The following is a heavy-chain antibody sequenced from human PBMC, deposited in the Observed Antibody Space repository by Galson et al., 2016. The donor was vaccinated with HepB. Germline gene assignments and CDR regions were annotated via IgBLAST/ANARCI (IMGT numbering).Heavy chain of an antibody. Sequence: SVKVSCKASGGTFNKYVISWMRQAPGQGLEWMGGIIPFFGTANYAEKFQGRVTITADESTSTAYMELSSLRSEDTAVYYCARDRGGSSLSHYAFDIWGQGTMVTVSS. CDR3: ARDRGGSSLSHYAFDI. J-gene: IGHJ3*02. V-gene: IGHV1-69*13. CDR2: IIPFFGTA. CDR1: GGTFNKYV. D-gene: IGHD3-16*01.